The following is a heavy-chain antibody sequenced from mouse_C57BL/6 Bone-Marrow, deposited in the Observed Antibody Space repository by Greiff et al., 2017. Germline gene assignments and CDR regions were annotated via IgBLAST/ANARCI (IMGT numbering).Heavy chain of an antibody. J-gene: IGHJ3*01. Sequence: QVQLQQSGAELVKPGASVKLSCKASGYTFTSYWMHWVKQRPGQGLEWIGMIHPNSGSTNYNEKFKSKATLTVDKSSSTAYMQLSSLTSEDSAVYYCAKRARLLRGFAYWGQGTLVTVSA. CDR3: AKRARLLRGFAY. CDR1: GYTFTSYW. CDR2: IHPNSGST. V-gene: IGHV1-64*01. D-gene: IGHD2-3*01.